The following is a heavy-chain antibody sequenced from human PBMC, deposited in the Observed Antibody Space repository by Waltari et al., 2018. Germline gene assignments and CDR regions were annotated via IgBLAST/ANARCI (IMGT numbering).Heavy chain of an antibody. J-gene: IGHJ5*02. CDR2: IYGSSGST. D-gene: IGHD6-25*01. CDR3: ARQRRLEGYNRFDV. Sequence: QVQLQESGPGLVKPSETLSLTCAVSGGSISGGYDWSWIRQPPGKGLGWIGYIYGSSGSTNYNPSLKNRVTISKDTSNNQFSLKLSSVTAADTAVYYCARQRRLEGYNRFDVWGPGVLVTVSS. V-gene: IGHV4-38-2*01. CDR1: GGSISGGYD.